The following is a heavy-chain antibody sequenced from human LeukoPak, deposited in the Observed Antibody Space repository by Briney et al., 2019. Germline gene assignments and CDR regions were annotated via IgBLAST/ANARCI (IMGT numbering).Heavy chain of an antibody. J-gene: IGHJ4*02. D-gene: IGHD6-13*01. V-gene: IGHV3-30-3*01. CDR3: ARDGGAAAGIDY. CDR2: ISYDGSNK. CDR1: GFTFSNYW. Sequence: GGSLRLSCAASGFTFSNYWMSWVRQAPGKGLEWVAVISYDGSNKYYADSVKGRFTISRDNSKNTLYLQMNSLRAEDTAVYYCARDGGAAAGIDYWGQGTLVTVSS.